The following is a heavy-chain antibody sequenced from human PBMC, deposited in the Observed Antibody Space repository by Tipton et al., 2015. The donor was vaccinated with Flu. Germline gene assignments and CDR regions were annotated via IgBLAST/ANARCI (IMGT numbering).Heavy chain of an antibody. CDR3: AGVSPRRITAIVVTMLPEGYFDY. J-gene: IGHJ4*02. CDR1: GGSSSGYY. CDR2: INHGGST. V-gene: IGHV4-34*01. Sequence: TLSLTCAVNGGSSSGYYWSWIRQPPGKGLEWLGEINHGGSTNYNKSLKSRVTMSVDTSMNQFSLKLNSVTAADTAVYYCAGVSPRRITAIVVTMLPEGYFDYWGQGILVTVSS. D-gene: IGHD3-22*01.